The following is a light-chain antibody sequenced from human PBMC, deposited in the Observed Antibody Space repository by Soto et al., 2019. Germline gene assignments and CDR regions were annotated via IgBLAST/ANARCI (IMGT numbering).Light chain of an antibody. CDR3: QQSYTTPYT. CDR2: AAS. CDR1: QSISIS. Sequence: DLQMTQSPSSLSASVGDRVTITCRASQSISISLNWYQQKPGKAPNLLIYAASSLQSGVPSRFSGSVSGTDFTLTISSLQPEDFATYYCQQSYTTPYTFGQGTKLEIK. J-gene: IGKJ2*01. V-gene: IGKV1-39*01.